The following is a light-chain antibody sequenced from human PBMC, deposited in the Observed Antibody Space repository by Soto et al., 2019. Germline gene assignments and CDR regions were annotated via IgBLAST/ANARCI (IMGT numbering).Light chain of an antibody. CDR1: QSVSSNN. CDR2: VAS. V-gene: IGKV3-20*01. Sequence: PGERATLSCRASQSVSSNNLAWYQHKPGQPPRLLIYVASRRATGIPDRFSGSGSGSEFTLTITRLEPEDFEVYYCQQHGSGPWKFGQGTKVEIK. CDR3: QQHGSGPWK. J-gene: IGKJ1*01.